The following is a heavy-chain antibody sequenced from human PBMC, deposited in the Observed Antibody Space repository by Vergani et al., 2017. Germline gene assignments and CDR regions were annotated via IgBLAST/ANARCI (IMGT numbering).Heavy chain of an antibody. CDR3: AGERWYGSGSWAGYNWFDP. Sequence: QVQLVQSGAEVKKPGSSVKVSCKASGGTFSSYAISWVRQAPGQGLEWMGRIIPIFGTANYAQKFQGRVTITADESTSTAYMELSSLRSEDTAVYYWAGERWYGSGSWAGYNWFDPWGQGTLVTVSS. V-gene: IGHV1-69*18. J-gene: IGHJ5*02. CDR2: IIPIFGTA. CDR1: GGTFSSYA. D-gene: IGHD3-10*01.